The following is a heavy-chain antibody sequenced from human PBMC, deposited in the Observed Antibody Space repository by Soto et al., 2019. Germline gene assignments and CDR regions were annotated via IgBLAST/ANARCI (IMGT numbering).Heavy chain of an antibody. J-gene: IGHJ4*02. D-gene: IGHD5-12*01. V-gene: IGHV3-30-3*01. CDR3: VRVPTGGYAFSLDDY. Sequence: GESLKISCAASGFTFSSDAMHWARQAPGKGLEWVAVISYDGSNKYYADSVKGRLTISRDNSKNTLYLQMNSLRAEDTAVYYCVRVPTGGYAFSLDDYWGQGTPVTVSS. CDR2: ISYDGSNK. CDR1: GFTFSSDA.